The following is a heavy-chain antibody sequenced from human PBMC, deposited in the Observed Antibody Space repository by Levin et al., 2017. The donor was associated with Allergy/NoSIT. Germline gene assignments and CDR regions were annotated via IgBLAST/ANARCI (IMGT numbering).Heavy chain of an antibody. CDR3: ARVLRYFDWLLSKRAYYFDY. J-gene: IGHJ4*02. D-gene: IGHD3-9*01. Sequence: SETLSLTCTVSGGSISSGGYYWSWIRQHPGKGLEWIGYIYYSVSTYYNPSLKSRVTISVDTSKNQFSLKLSSVTAADTAVYYCARVLRYFDWLLSKRAYYFDYWGQGTLVTVSS. V-gene: IGHV4-31*03. CDR2: IYYSVST. CDR1: GGSISSGGYY.